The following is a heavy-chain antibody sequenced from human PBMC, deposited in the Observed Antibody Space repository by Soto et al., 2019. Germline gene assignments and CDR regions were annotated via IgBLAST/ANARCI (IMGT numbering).Heavy chain of an antibody. Sequence: LRLSCAASGFTFSNFAIHWVRQAPGKGLDWVTVISYDGSNQHYADSVKGRFTISRDNSNNTLFLQMNSLRAEDTAVYYCAAGNGYYAYWGQGTLVTVSS. J-gene: IGHJ4*02. CDR2: ISYDGSNQ. V-gene: IGHV3-30-3*01. CDR3: AAGNGYYAY. CDR1: GFTFSNFA. D-gene: IGHD3-22*01.